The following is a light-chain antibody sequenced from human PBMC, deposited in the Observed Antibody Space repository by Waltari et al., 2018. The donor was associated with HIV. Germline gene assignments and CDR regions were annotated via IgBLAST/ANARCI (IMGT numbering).Light chain of an antibody. CDR3: NSYVAADTRI. J-gene: IGLJ1*01. CDR2: DVT. Sequence: QSALTQPASVSGSPGQSITITCTGTSSDVGSYQSVSWYQQHPDKAPKLIIYDVTNRPSGVSNRFSGSKSGNTASLTISGLQADDEADYFCNSYVAADTRIFGPGTKVTVL. V-gene: IGLV2-14*01. CDR1: SSDVGSYQS.